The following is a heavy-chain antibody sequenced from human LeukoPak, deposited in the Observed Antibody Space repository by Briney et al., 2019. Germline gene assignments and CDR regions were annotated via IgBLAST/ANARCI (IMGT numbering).Heavy chain of an antibody. J-gene: IGHJ4*02. CDR3: ARGGYQLRGYSYGTILDY. CDR2: INHSGST. Sequence: SETLSLTCTVYGGSFSGYYWSWIRQPPGKGPEWIGEINHSGSTNYNPSLKSRVTMSVDTSKNQFSLKLTSVTAADTAVYYCARGGYQLRGYSYGTILDYWGQGTLVTVPS. CDR1: GGSFSGYY. V-gene: IGHV4-34*01. D-gene: IGHD5-18*01.